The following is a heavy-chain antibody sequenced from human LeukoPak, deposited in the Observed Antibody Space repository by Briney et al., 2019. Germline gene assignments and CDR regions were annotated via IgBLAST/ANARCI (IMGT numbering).Heavy chain of an antibody. J-gene: IGHJ4*02. Sequence: GGSLRLSCAASGFTFSSYAMSWVRQAPGEGLEWVSAVSGSGVSTYYADSVKGRFTISRDSSRNTVYLQMNTLRAEDTAVYYCAKGVGTKSRYYFDFWGQGALVTVSS. V-gene: IGHV3-23*01. D-gene: IGHD1-26*01. CDR3: AKGVGTKSRYYFDF. CDR1: GFTFSSYA. CDR2: VSGSGVST.